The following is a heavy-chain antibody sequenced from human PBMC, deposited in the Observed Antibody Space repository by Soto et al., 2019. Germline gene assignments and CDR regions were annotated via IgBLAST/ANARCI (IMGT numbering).Heavy chain of an antibody. CDR3: AKETTWNYYFNY. CDR1: GFTFSSFG. D-gene: IGHD1-7*01. J-gene: IGHJ4*02. V-gene: IGHV3-30*18. Sequence: QVQLVESGGGVVQPGRSLRLSCAASGFTFSSFGMHWVRQAPGKGLEWVAFISHDGSDKNYADSVRGQFTISRDNSKNTLYLQMNSLRAEDTAVYYCAKETTWNYYFNYWGQGTRVTVSS. CDR2: ISHDGSDK.